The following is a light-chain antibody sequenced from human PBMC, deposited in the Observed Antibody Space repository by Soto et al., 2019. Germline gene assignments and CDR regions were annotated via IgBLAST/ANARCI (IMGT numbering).Light chain of an antibody. CDR3: QQRNTWPPIT. CDR2: DAS. CDR1: QSVRTY. J-gene: IGKJ5*01. Sequence: EIVLTQSPVTLSLSPGERATLSCRAIQSVRTYLAWYQVKPGKAPRLLIYDASRRASGVPARFSGSGSGTEFHLTIRSLEPEDFALYYCQQRNTWPPITFGQGTRLEIK. V-gene: IGKV3-11*01.